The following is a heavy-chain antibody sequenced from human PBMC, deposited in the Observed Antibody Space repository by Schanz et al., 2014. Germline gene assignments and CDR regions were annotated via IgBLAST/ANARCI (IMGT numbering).Heavy chain of an antibody. V-gene: IGHV3-23*01. J-gene: IGHJ6*02. D-gene: IGHD2-15*01. CDR1: GFMFSGYG. CDR3: ARVELSVYYYAMDV. CDR2: ISGRGGRT. Sequence: EVQLLESGGTLVHPGGSLRLSCAASGFMFSGYGFVWVRQAPGKGLEWVSAISGRGGRTYYADSVKGRFTISRDNAKNSLYLQMNSLRAEDAAVYYCARVELSVYYYAMDVWGQGTTVTVSS.